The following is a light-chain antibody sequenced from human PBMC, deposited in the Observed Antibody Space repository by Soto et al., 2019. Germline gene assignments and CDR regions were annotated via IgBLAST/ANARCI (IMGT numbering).Light chain of an antibody. CDR1: QSVSSN. Sequence: EIVMTQSPDTLSVSPGERATLSCRASQSVSSNLAWYQQKPGQAPRLVIYGASSRATGIPDRFSGSGSGTDFTLTISRLEPEDFAVYYCQHYGTAFPFGPGTKVDIK. V-gene: IGKV3-20*01. CDR2: GAS. CDR3: QHYGTAFP. J-gene: IGKJ3*01.